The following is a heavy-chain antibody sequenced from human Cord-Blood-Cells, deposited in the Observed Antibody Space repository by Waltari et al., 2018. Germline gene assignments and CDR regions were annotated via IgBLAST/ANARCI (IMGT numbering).Heavy chain of an antibody. J-gene: IGHJ4*02. CDR1: GGSISSSSYY. CDR3: ASGNVVVTATTPPFDY. Sequence: QLQLQESGPGLVKPSETLSLTCTVSGGSISSSSYYWGWIRQPPGKGLEWIGSIYYSASTSYSPSLKSRVTISVDTSKNQFSLRLSSVTAADTAVYYCASGNVVVTATTPPFDYWGQGTLVTVSS. V-gene: IGHV4-39*01. CDR2: IYYSAST. D-gene: IGHD2-21*02.